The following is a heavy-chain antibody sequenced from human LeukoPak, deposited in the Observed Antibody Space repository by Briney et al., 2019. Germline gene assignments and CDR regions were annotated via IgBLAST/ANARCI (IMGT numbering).Heavy chain of an antibody. CDR2: TYYRSTWYN. D-gene: IGHD2-2*01. CDR1: GDRVSSNSVT. Sequence: SQTLSLTCAISGDRVSSNSVTWNWIRQSPSRGLEWLGRTYYRSTWYNDYAVSVRGRITVNPDTSKNQFSLHLNSVTPEDTAVYYCARRLTQYDCFDPWGQGILVTVSS. J-gene: IGHJ5*02. V-gene: IGHV6-1*01. CDR3: ARRLTQYDCFDP.